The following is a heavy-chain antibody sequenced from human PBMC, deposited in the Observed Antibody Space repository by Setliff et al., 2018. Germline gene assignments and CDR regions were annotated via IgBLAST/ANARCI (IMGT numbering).Heavy chain of an antibody. V-gene: IGHV3-21*01. Sequence: GGSLRLSCATSGFTFSAYTMNWVRQAPGKGLEWVASITSGSSNIWYADSVKGRFTISRDKAHHSLFLQMNSLRAEDTAVYYCARLALTGYDSSGYYYALDYYYYMDVWGKGTTVTVSS. D-gene: IGHD3-22*01. CDR3: ARLALTGYDSSGYYYALDYYYYMDV. CDR2: ITSGSSNI. J-gene: IGHJ6*03. CDR1: GFTFSAYT.